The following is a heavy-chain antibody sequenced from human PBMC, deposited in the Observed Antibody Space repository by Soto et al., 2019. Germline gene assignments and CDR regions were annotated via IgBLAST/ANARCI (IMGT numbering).Heavy chain of an antibody. CDR3: ARAGGYSYGRPGYFDY. CDR1: GFTFSSYG. V-gene: IGHV3-33*01. CDR2: IWYDGSNK. J-gene: IGHJ4*02. Sequence: PGGSLRLSCAASGFTFSSYGMHWVRQAPGKGLEWVAVIWYDGSNKYYADSVKGRFTISRDNSKNTLYLQMNSLRAEDTAVYYCARAGGYSYGRPGYFDYWGQGALVTVS. D-gene: IGHD5-18*01.